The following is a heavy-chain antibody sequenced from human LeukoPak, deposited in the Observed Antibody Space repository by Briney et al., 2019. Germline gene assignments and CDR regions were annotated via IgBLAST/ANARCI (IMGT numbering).Heavy chain of an antibody. CDR1: GGSISSYY. V-gene: IGHV4-59*01. CDR3: ARGQAMVRGVIDY. J-gene: IGHJ4*02. Sequence: PSETLSLTCTVSGGSISSYYWSWIRQPPGKGLEWIGYIYYSGSTNYNPSLKSRVTISVDTSKNQFSLKLSSVTAADTAVYYCARGQAMVRGVIDYWGQGTLVTVSS. D-gene: IGHD3-10*01. CDR2: IYYSGST.